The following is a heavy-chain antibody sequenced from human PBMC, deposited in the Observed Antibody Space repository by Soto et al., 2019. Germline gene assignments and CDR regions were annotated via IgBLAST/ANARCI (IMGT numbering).Heavy chain of an antibody. CDR1: GFTFNQYW. J-gene: IGHJ4*02. D-gene: IGHD3-22*01. CDR3: ARVVRNYYESSGYDY. V-gene: IGHV3-74*01. Sequence: EVQLVESGGGLVQPGGSLRLSCAASGFTFNQYWMYWVRQGPGKGLVWLSRINSDGSITDYADSVKGRFTISRDNAKNTLYLQMNSLRDEDTAVYYCARVVRNYYESSGYDYWGQGALVTVSS. CDR2: INSDGSIT.